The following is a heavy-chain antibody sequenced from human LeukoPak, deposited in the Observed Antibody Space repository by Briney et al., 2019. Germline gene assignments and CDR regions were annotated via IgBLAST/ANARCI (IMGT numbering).Heavy chain of an antibody. J-gene: IGHJ4*02. CDR3: DGVRDSGFVFFDY. CDR1: GFTFDDYA. V-gene: IGHV3-9*01. Sequence: GGSLRLSCAASGFTFDDYAMHWIRQAPGKGLEWVSGISWNSHTIGYADSVKGRFTISRDNAKNSLYLQMNSLRAEDTALYYCDGVRDSGFVFFDYWGRDPWSSSPQ. CDR2: ISWNSHTI. D-gene: IGHD2-21*01.